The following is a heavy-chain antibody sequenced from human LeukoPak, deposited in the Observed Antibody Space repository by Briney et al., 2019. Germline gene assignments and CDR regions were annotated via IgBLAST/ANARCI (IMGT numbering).Heavy chain of an antibody. D-gene: IGHD2-2*01. J-gene: IGHJ4*02. V-gene: IGHV3-21*06. CDR1: GFTFNGYS. CDR2: INSGSSHR. Sequence: GGSLRLSCAATGFTFNGYSMAWVRQAPGKGLEWVSSINSGSSHRIYADSVKGRFTISRDNAKNSLYLQMNSLRAEDTAVYYCAREEVTYCSVTTCYSGVDYWGQGTRVTVSS. CDR3: AREEVTYCSVTTCYSGVDY.